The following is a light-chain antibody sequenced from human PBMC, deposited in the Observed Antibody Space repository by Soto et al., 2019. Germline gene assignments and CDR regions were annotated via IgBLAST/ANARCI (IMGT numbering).Light chain of an antibody. Sequence: EIVLTQSPGTLSLSPGDTATLSCAASQSLSRYYLAWYQQKPGQAPRLLIYRTSSRPTGIPDRFSGSGSGTDFSLTISSLEPEDFAVYYCQQYGDSPPVTFGGGTQVEIK. J-gene: IGKJ4*01. CDR3: QQYGDSPPVT. CDR2: RTS. V-gene: IGKV3-20*01. CDR1: QSLSRYY.